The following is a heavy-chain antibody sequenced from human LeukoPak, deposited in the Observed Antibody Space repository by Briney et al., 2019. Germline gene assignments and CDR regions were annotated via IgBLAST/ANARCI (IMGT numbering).Heavy chain of an antibody. Sequence: GGSLRLSCAASGCTFSSYAMSWVRQAPGKGLEWVSSISGNGGSTYYAVSVQGRFTISRDNSKNTLYLQMNSLKVEDTAVYYCAKDRRAARIIIDAFDIWGQGAMVTVSS. J-gene: IGHJ3*02. CDR3: AKDRRAARIIIDAFDI. CDR1: GCTFSSYA. D-gene: IGHD6-6*01. CDR2: ISGNGGST. V-gene: IGHV3-23*01.